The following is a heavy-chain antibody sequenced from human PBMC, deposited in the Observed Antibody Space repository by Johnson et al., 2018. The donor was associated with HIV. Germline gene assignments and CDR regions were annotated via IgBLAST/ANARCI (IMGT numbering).Heavy chain of an antibody. V-gene: IGHV3-48*03. CDR1: GFTFSSYA. J-gene: IGHJ3*01. Sequence: EVQVVESGGGVVQPGRSLRLSCAASGFTFSSYAMHWVRQAPGKGLEWVSYISSSGGTIYYTDSVKGRFTISRDNAKNSLYLHMNSLRAEDTAVYYCATVWRNEGRHAFDVWGQGTMVTVSS. CDR3: ATVWRNEGRHAFDV. D-gene: IGHD1-1*01. CDR2: ISSSGGTI.